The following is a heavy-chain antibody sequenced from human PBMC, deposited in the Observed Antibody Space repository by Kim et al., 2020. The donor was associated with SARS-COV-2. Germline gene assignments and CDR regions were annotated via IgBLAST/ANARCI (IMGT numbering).Heavy chain of an antibody. CDR3: ATPGRGMSTDRPN. D-gene: IGHD4-17*01. CDR2: ISPTGNTI. J-gene: IGHJ1*01. CDR1: GFTFSDYH. Sequence: GGSLRLSCAVSGFTFSDYHMSWIRQAPGKGLEWVSYISPTGNTIYYAESVKGRFTISRDNGKNSLYLQMNSLRAEDTAVYYCATPGRGMSTDRPNWGQGTLVTVSS. V-gene: IGHV3-11*01.